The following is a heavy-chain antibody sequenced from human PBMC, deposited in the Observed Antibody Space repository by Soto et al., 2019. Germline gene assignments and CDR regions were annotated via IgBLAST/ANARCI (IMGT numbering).Heavy chain of an antibody. V-gene: IGHV1-2*02. J-gene: IGHJ6*02. CDR2: INPNSGGT. CDR3: ARDPFYDSSGYPYYYGMDV. Sequence: GASVKVSCKASGYTFTGYYMHWVRQAPGQGLEWMGWINPNSGGTNYAQKFQGRVTMTRDTSISTAYMELSRLRSDDTAVYYCARDPFYDSSGYPYYYGMDVWGQGTTVTVSS. CDR1: GYTFTGYY. D-gene: IGHD3-22*01.